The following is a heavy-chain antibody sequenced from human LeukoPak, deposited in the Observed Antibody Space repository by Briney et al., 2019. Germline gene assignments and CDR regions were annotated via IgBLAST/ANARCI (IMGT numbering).Heavy chain of an antibody. Sequence: PGGSLRLSCAASGFIFSSYGTHWARQAPGKGLEWVALIWYDGSNKYYSDSVKGRFTISRDNSKNTVSLQMSSLRAEDTGVYYCARDLHGSGSYGTFDYWGQGTLVTVSS. CDR2: IWYDGSNK. CDR1: GFIFSSYG. D-gene: IGHD3-10*01. CDR3: ARDLHGSGSYGTFDY. J-gene: IGHJ4*02. V-gene: IGHV3-33*01.